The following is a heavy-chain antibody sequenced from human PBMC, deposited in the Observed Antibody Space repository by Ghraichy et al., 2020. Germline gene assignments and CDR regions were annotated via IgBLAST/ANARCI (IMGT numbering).Heavy chain of an antibody. V-gene: IGHV4-59*01. CDR3: ARDRGSSWHIDY. J-gene: IGHJ4*02. CDR2: IYYSGST. Sequence: SQTLSLTCTVSGGSISGYYWSWIRQSPGKGLEWIGYIYYSGSTNYNPSLKSRVTISVDTSKKQFSLKLNSVTAADTAVYYCARDRGSSWHIDYWGQGTLVTVSS. CDR1: GGSISGYY. D-gene: IGHD6-13*01.